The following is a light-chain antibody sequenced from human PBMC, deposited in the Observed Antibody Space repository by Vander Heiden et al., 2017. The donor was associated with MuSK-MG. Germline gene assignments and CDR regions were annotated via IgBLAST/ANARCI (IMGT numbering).Light chain of an antibody. CDR1: QSISSY. CDR3: QQSDSTPFT. J-gene: IGKJ3*01. Sequence: DIQMTQSPSSLSASVGDRVTINCRASQSISSYLNWYQQKPGKAPKLLIYAASSLQSGVPSRFSGSGSGTDFTLTISSLQPEDFATYYCQQSDSTPFTFGHGTKVDIK. CDR2: AAS. V-gene: IGKV1-39*01.